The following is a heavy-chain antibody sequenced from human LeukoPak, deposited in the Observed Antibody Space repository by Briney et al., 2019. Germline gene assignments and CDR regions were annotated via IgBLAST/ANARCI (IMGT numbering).Heavy chain of an antibody. V-gene: IGHV4-59*08. CDR1: GGSISSYY. D-gene: IGHD1-26*01. J-gene: IGHJ4*02. Sequence: SETLSLTCTVSGGSISSYYWSWLRQPPGKGLEWIGYIYYSGSTNYNPSLKSRVTISVDTSKNQFSLKLSSVTAADTAVYYCARGARGSYSYWGQGTLVTVSS. CDR3: ARGARGSYSY. CDR2: IYYSGST.